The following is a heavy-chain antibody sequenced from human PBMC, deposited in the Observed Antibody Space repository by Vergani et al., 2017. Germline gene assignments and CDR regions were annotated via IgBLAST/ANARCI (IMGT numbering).Heavy chain of an antibody. J-gene: IGHJ3*02. D-gene: IGHD3-16*01. Sequence: QVQLQESGPGLVKPSEILSLTCSVSGYSISRGYYWGWIRQPPGKGLEWIATVFHSGSAYYNPSLRRRVTISVETSKNPFSLRLTTLTAADTAVYYCARQFWVSQGVGAFETWGRGTEVSVSS. CDR2: VFHSGSA. CDR1: GYSISRGYY. CDR3: ARQFWVSQGVGAFET. V-gene: IGHV4-38-2*02.